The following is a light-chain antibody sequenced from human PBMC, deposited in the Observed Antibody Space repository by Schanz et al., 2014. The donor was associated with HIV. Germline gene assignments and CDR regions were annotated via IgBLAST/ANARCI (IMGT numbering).Light chain of an antibody. V-gene: IGLV1-47*02. CDR3: ATWDDTLRGRV. J-gene: IGLJ3*02. CDR2: SND. CDR1: FSNIGSNS. Sequence: QSVLTQPPSVSAAPGQRVTISCSGSFSNIGSNSVSWYQHLPGTAPKLLIYSNDQRPSGVPDRFSGSKSGTSVSLAISGLRPEDEAGYYCATWDDTLRGRVFGGGTKLTVL.